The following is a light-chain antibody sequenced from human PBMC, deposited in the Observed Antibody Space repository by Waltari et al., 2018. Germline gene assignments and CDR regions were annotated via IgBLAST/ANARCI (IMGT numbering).Light chain of an antibody. CDR2: GTY. CDR1: QSVSNH. J-gene: IGKJ2*01. Sequence: EIVLTQSAATLSSSPGERATLSCRASQSVSNHLAWYQQKPGQAPRLLIYGTYNRATGIPARFSGSGSGTDFTLTISSLEPEDFAVYYCQQRASWPNTFGQGTKLEIK. V-gene: IGKV3-11*01. CDR3: QQRASWPNT.